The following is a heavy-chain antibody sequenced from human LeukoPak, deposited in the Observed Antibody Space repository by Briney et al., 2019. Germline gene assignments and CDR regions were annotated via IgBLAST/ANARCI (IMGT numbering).Heavy chain of an antibody. CDR2: IKSDGSGA. Sequence: GGSLRLSCAASGFTFSNYWMHWVRQAPGKGLVWISRIKSDGSGATYADSVKGRFTISRDNAKNTLYLQMDSLRAEDTALYYCAGERYFQGFEYWGQGVLVAVSS. V-gene: IGHV3-74*01. CDR3: AGERYFQGFEY. D-gene: IGHD3-9*01. J-gene: IGHJ4*02. CDR1: GFTFSNYW.